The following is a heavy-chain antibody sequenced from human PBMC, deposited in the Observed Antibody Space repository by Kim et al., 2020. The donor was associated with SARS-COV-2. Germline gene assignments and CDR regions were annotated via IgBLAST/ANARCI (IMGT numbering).Heavy chain of an antibody. J-gene: IGHJ4*02. D-gene: IGHD2-2*01. CDR2: INPNSGGT. Sequence: ASVKVSCKASGYTFTGYYMHWVRQAPGQGLEWMGWINPNSGGTNYAQKFQGRVTMTRDTSISTAYMELSRLRSDDTAVYYCARDGRAGIVVVPAANDDYWGQGTLVTVSS. CDR3: ARDGRAGIVVVPAANDDY. V-gene: IGHV1-2*02. CDR1: GYTFTGYY.